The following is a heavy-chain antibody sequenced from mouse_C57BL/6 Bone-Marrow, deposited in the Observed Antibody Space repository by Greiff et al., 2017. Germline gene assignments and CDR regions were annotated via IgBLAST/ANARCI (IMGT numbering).Heavy chain of an antibody. J-gene: IGHJ2*01. Sequence: VQLQQSGAELVRPGASVKLSCTASGFNIKDDYMHWVKQRPEQGLEWIGWIDPENGDTEYASKFQGKATITADTSSKTAYLQLSSLTSEDTAVYYCTKRDYFDYWGQGTTLTVSS. CDR2: IDPENGDT. CDR1: GFNIKDDY. V-gene: IGHV14-4*01. CDR3: TKRDYFDY.